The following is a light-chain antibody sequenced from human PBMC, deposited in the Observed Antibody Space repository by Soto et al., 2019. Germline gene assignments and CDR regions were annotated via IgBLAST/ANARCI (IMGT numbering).Light chain of an antibody. CDR3: QQYNTWPPWP. CDR1: QSMTTK. Sequence: SAAAVSVKKGEGVTLSCRASQSMTTKLAWYQQKPGQAPRLLIHGTFTRATGIPARFSGSGSGTEFTLTISTLQSEDFAVHYCQQYNTWPPWPFGQ. J-gene: IGKJ1*01. V-gene: IGKV3-15*01. CDR2: GTF.